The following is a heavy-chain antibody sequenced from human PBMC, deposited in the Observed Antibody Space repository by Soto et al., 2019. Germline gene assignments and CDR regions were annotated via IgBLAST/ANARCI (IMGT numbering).Heavy chain of an antibody. CDR3: AKGHPEIVLIVYAIQGDWFDP. Sequence: EVQLLESGGGLVQPGGSLRLSCAASGFTFSSYAMSWVRQAPGKGLEWVSAISGSGGSTYYADSVKGRFTISRDNSKNTLYLQMNSMRAGDTAVYYYAKGHPEIVLIVYAIQGDWFDPWGQGTMVTVSS. D-gene: IGHD2-8*01. J-gene: IGHJ5*02. CDR1: GFTFSSYA. V-gene: IGHV3-23*01. CDR2: ISGSGGST.